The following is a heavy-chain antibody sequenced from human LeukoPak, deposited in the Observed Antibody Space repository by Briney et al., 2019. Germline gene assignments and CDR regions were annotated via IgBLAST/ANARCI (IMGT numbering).Heavy chain of an antibody. CDR1: GYTFTGYY. Sequence: ASVKVSCKASGYTFTGYYMHWVRQAPGQGLEWMGWINPNSGGTNYAQKLQGRVTMTTDTSTSTAYMEQRSLRSDDTAVYYCARGGPREYPSPYYFDYWGQGTLVTVSS. V-gene: IGHV1-2*02. D-gene: IGHD2/OR15-2a*01. J-gene: IGHJ4*02. CDR2: INPNSGGT. CDR3: ARGGPREYPSPYYFDY.